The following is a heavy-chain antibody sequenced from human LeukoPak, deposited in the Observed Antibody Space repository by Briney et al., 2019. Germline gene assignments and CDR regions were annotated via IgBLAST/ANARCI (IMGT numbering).Heavy chain of an antibody. D-gene: IGHD3-10*01. CDR1: GYTFTSYG. CDR3: ARHYGSGSYYFYYGMDV. Sequence: GASVKVSCKASGYTFTSYGISWGRQAPGHGLEWMGWISAYNGNTNYAQKLQGRVTMTTDTSTSTAYMELRSLRSDDTAVYYCARHYGSGSYYFYYGMDVWGQGTTVTVSS. V-gene: IGHV1-18*01. CDR2: ISAYNGNT. J-gene: IGHJ6*02.